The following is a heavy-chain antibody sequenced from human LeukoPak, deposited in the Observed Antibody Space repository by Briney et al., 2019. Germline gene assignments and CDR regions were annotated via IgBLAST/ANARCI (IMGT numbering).Heavy chain of an antibody. J-gene: IGHJ4*02. CDR3: ARVGGIAAAGTDY. D-gene: IGHD6-13*01. V-gene: IGHV1-69*04. CDR2: IIPILGIA. CDR1: GGTFSSYA. Sequence: SVKVSCKASGGTFSSYAISWVRQAPGQGLEWMGRIIPILGIANYAQKFQGRVTITADKSTSTAYMELSSLRSEDTAVYYCARVGGIAAAGTDYWGQGTLVTVSS.